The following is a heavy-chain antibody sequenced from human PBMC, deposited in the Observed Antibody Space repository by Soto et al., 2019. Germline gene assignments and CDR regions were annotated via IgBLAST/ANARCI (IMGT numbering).Heavy chain of an antibody. J-gene: IGHJ4*02. V-gene: IGHV3-7*04. CDR3: AGAPGWLIEN. CDR1: GFTFSTYW. D-gene: IGHD5-12*01. CDR2: IKQDGSQI. Sequence: EVQLVESGGGLVQPGGSLRLSCAASGFTFSTYWMFWVRQAPGKGLEWVATIKQDGSQILYVDSVKGRFTISRDNAKNSLHLQMNSLRVEDTAVYFCAGAPGWLIENWGQGTLVTVSS.